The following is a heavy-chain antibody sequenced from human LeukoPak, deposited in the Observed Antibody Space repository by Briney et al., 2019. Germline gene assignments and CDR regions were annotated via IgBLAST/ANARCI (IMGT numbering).Heavy chain of an antibody. V-gene: IGHV3-7*04. CDR3: ARSSYQYDSSANY. Sequence: GGSLRLSCAGSGVTFNNYWVSWVRQAPGKGLEWVAKIKQDGSEKYYVDSVKGRFTISRDNAKNSLYLQMNSLRAEDTAVYYCARSSYQYDSSANYWGQGTLVTVSS. CDR1: GVTFNNYW. D-gene: IGHD3-22*01. J-gene: IGHJ4*02. CDR2: IKQDGSEK.